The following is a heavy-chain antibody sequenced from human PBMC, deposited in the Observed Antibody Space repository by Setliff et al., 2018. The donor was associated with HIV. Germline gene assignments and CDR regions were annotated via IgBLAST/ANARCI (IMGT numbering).Heavy chain of an antibody. CDR3: AKKVPGVGVAGLFDY. J-gene: IGHJ4*02. CDR1: GFTFRSFG. V-gene: IGHV3-30*02. Sequence: GGSLRLSCAASGFTFRSFGMHWVRQTPGKGLEWVALIHFDGTNKYYRDSVKGRFTISRDNSKNTVYLQMNSLRAEDTAVYYCAKKVPGVGVAGLFDYWGQGTLVTVSS. D-gene: IGHD6-19*01. CDR2: IHFDGTNK.